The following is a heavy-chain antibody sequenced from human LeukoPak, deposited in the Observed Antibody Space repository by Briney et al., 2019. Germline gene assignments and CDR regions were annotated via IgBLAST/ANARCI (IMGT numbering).Heavy chain of an antibody. CDR2: IYYSGST. CDR3: ARGFSRLYYYYYGMDV. D-gene: IGHD2/OR15-2a*01. V-gene: IGHV4-30-4*01. CDR1: GGSISSGDYY. Sequence: SSQTLSLTCTVSGGSISSGDYYWSWILQPPGKGLEWIGYIYYSGSTYYNPSLKSRVTISVDTSKNQFSLKLSSVTAADTAVYYCARGFSRLYYYYYGMDVWGQGTTVTVSS. J-gene: IGHJ6*02.